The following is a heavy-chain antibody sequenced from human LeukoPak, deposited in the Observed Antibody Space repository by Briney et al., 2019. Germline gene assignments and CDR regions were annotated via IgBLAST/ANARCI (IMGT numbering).Heavy chain of an antibody. J-gene: IGHJ4*02. D-gene: IGHD6-13*01. CDR1: VGSISSYY. CDR3: ARGVYIAAAQYGY. Sequence: SETLSLTCTVSVGSISSYYWSWIRQPPGKGREWIGYIYYSGTTNYNPSLKSRVTISVDTSKNQFSLKLSSVTAADTAVYYCARGVYIAAAQYGYWGQGTLVTVSS. V-gene: IGHV4-59*01. CDR2: IYYSGTT.